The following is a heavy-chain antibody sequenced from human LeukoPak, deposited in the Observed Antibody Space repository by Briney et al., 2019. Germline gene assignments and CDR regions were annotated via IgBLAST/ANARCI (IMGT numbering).Heavy chain of an antibody. CDR3: ARARPYSSQGID. CDR2: ITSDGSST. V-gene: IGHV3-74*01. D-gene: IGHD2-21*01. CDR1: GVTFSSYW. Sequence: PGGSLRLSCAASGVTFSSYWMHCVRQAPGKGLVWVSRITSDGSSTNYADSVKGRFTISRDNAKDTLYLQMNSLRAGDTAVYYCARARPYSSQGIDWGQGTLVTV. J-gene: IGHJ1*01.